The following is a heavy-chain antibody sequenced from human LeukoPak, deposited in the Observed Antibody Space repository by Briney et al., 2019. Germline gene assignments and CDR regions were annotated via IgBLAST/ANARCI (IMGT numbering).Heavy chain of an antibody. J-gene: IGHJ3*02. Sequence: PGGSLRLSCAASGFTFSSYAMSWVRQAPGKGLEWVSAISGSGGSTYYADSVKGRFTISRDNSKNTLYLQMNSLRAEDTAVYYCAKDSLLLWFGESKGDDAFDIWGQGTMVTVSS. V-gene: IGHV3-23*01. CDR1: GFTFSSYA. CDR2: ISGSGGST. D-gene: IGHD3-10*01. CDR3: AKDSLLLWFGESKGDDAFDI.